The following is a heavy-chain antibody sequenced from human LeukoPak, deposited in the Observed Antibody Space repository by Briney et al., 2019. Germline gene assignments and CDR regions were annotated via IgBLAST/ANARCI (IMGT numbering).Heavy chain of an antibody. CDR2: INPSGGST. CDR1: GYTFTSY. CDR3: ARVGYNWNDDY. Sequence: ASVKVSCKASGYTFTSYMHWVRQAPGQGLEWMGIINPSGGSTSYAQKFQGRVTMTRDTSTSTVYMEPSSLRSEDTAVYYCARVGYNWNDDYWGQGTLVTVSS. D-gene: IGHD1-20*01. J-gene: IGHJ4*02. V-gene: IGHV1-46*01.